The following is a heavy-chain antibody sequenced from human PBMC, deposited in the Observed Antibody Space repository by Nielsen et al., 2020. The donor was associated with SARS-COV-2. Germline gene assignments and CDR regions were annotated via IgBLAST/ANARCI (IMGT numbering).Heavy chain of an antibody. Sequence: WIRQPPGKGLVWVSRINSDGSITSYADSVKGRFTISRDNAKNTLYLQMNSLRAEDTAVYYCARDDSYYGSGSYRRRGYFDLWGRGTLVTVSS. V-gene: IGHV3-74*01. CDR3: ARDDSYYGSGSYRRRGYFDL. CDR2: INSDGSIT. J-gene: IGHJ2*01. D-gene: IGHD3-10*01.